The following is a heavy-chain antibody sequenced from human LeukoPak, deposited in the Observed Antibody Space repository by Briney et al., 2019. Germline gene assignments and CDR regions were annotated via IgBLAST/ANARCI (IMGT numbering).Heavy chain of an antibody. CDR3: ARDSGRSGWTTTEEYFQH. V-gene: IGHV4-59*01. CDR1: GGSISSYY. D-gene: IGHD6-19*01. J-gene: IGHJ1*01. CDR2: IYYSGST. Sequence: KSSETLSLTCTVSGGSISSYYWSWIRQPPGKGREWIGYIYYSGSTNYNPSLKSRVTISVDTSKNQFSLKLSSVTAADTAVYYCARDSGRSGWTTTEEYFQHWGQGTLVTVSS.